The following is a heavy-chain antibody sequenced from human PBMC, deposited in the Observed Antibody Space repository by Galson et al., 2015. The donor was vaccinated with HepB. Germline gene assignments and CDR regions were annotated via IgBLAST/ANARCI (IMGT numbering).Heavy chain of an antibody. D-gene: IGHD3-16*01. Sequence: SVKVSCKASGYSFTDYFIYWFRQAPGQGLEWVGRVSPNSGAYNSAKKFEGRVTLPRDTSISTAYMELRSLRSDDTALYYCVRGGLTLVWNDVHDAFDIWGQGTEVIVSS. CDR1: GYSFTDYF. V-gene: IGHV1-2*06. CDR3: VRGGLTLVWNDVHDAFDI. CDR2: VSPNSGAY. J-gene: IGHJ3*02.